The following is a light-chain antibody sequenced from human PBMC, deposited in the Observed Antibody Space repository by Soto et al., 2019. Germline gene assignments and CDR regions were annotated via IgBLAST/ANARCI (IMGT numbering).Light chain of an antibody. J-gene: IGLJ3*02. CDR1: SSDVGGYNY. CDR2: EVS. CDR3: SSYTSSSTPV. V-gene: IGLV2-14*01. Sequence: QSALTQPASVSGSPGQSITISCTGTSSDVGGYNYVSWYQQHPGKAPKLMIYEVSNRPSGVSNRFSGSKSGNTASLTISGLQAEDEADYHCSSYTSSSTPVFGGGTKVTVL.